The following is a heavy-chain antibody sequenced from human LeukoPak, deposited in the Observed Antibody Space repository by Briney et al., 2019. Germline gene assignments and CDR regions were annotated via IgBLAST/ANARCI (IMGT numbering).Heavy chain of an antibody. CDR3: SRAYDSTGYAIDQ. CDR2: VFYSGST. CDR1: GAFITTYY. D-gene: IGHD3-22*01. V-gene: IGHV4-59*01. Sequence: SETLSLTCTVSGAFITTYYWHWIRQPPEKGLEWLGYVFYSGSTNYNPSLKSRVTISVDTPNNQFSLRLSSVTAADAAVYYCSRAYDSTGYAIDQWGQGTLVTVSS. J-gene: IGHJ4*02.